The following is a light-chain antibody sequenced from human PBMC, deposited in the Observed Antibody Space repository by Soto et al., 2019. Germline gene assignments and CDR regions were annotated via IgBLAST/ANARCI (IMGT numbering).Light chain of an antibody. Sequence: EIVLTQSPGTLSLSPGERATLSCRASQSFSSSYLAWYQQKPGQAPRLLIYAASSRATGIPDRFSGSVSGTDFTLTISRLEPEDFAVYYCQQYGSSPRITFGPGTRLEIK. J-gene: IGKJ5*01. CDR1: QSFSSSY. V-gene: IGKV3-20*01. CDR3: QQYGSSPRIT. CDR2: AAS.